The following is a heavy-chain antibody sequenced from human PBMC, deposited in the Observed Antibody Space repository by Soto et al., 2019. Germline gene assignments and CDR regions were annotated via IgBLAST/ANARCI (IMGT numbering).Heavy chain of an antibody. CDR1: GGSISSGGYY. D-gene: IGHD2-15*01. J-gene: IGHJ4*02. CDR2: IYYSGST. CDR3: ARARRSQLLLDYFDY. V-gene: IGHV4-31*03. Sequence: QVQLQESGPGLVKPSQTLSLTCTVSGGSISSGGYYWSWIRQHPGKGLEWIGYIYYSGSTYYNPSLKSRVTISVDTSKNQFSLELSSVTAADTAVYYCARARRSQLLLDYFDYWGQGTLVTVSS.